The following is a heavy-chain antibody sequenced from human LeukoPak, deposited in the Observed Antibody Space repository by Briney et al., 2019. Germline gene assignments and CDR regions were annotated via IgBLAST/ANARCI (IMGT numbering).Heavy chain of an antibody. J-gene: IGHJ3*02. Sequence: GASVKVSCKASGYTFTGYYMHWVRQAPGQGLEWMGWINPNSGGTNYAQKFQGRVTTTRDTSISTAYMELSRLRSDDTAVYYCARVLIGDRKYSSGWYKMIDAFDIWGQGTMVTVSS. D-gene: IGHD6-19*01. V-gene: IGHV1-2*02. CDR1: GYTFTGYY. CDR3: ARVLIGDRKYSSGWYKMIDAFDI. CDR2: INPNSGGT.